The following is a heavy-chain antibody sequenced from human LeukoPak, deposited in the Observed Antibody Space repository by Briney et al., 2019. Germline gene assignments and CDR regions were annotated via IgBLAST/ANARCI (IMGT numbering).Heavy chain of an antibody. D-gene: IGHD3-9*01. CDR2: INAGNGNT. J-gene: IGHJ4*02. V-gene: IGHV1-3*01. CDR1: GYTFTNYY. CDR3: ARGYDILTGYFNFDY. Sequence: ASVKVSCKASGYTFTNYYIHWVRQAPGQGLGWMGWINAGNGNTKYSQKFQGRVTITRDTSASTAYMELSSLRSEDTAVYYCARGYDILTGYFNFDYWGQGTLVTVSS.